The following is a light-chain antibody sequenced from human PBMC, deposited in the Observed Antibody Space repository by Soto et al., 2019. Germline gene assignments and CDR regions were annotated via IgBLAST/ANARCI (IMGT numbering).Light chain of an antibody. Sequence: MTQSPLSLPVTPGEPASISCRSSQSLLDSNGNNYLDWYQQKPGKAPRLLIYAASRLQSGVPSRFSGTGSGTDFTLTISSLQPEDFAIYYCQQTYGKPLVTFGQGTRLEIK. CDR2: AAS. CDR3: QQTYGKPLVT. CDR1: QSLLDSNGNNY. V-gene: IGKV1-39*01. J-gene: IGKJ5*01.